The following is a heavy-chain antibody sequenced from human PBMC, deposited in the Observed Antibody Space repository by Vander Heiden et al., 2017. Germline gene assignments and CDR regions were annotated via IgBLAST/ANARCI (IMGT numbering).Heavy chain of an antibody. Sequence: QVQPVQSGAEVKKPGSSVKVACKASGGTFSSHDISWVRQDPGQGLEWRGGIIPIVGTASYAQKFQGRVTITADQSTSTAYMELSSLRSEDTAVYYCYVVTAIRYYYYGMDVWGQGTTVTVSS. CDR2: IIPIVGTA. CDR1: GGTFSSHD. CDR3: YVVTAIRYYYYGMDV. V-gene: IGHV1-69*01. J-gene: IGHJ6*02. D-gene: IGHD2-21*02.